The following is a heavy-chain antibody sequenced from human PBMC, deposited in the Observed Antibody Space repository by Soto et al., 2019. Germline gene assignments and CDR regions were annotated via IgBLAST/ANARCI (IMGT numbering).Heavy chain of an antibody. CDR3: AKDLWSGRGGGIDY. Sequence: VQLLDSGGGLVQPGGSLRLSCAASGFTFSSYAMHWVRQAPGKGLEWVSTISGAALNTYYADSVKGRFTISRDSSKRTVYLQMNSLSAADTAVYYCAKDLWSGRGGGIDYWGQGTLVTVSS. D-gene: IGHD3-3*01. CDR1: GFTFSSYA. V-gene: IGHV3-23*01. CDR2: ISGAALNT. J-gene: IGHJ4*02.